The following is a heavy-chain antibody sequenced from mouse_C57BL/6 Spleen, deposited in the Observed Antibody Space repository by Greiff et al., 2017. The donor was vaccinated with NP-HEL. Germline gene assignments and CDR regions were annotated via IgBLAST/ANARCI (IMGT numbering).Heavy chain of an antibody. CDR1: GFTFSDYY. J-gene: IGHJ1*03. Sequence: EVQLVESEGGLVQPGSSMKLSCTASGFTFSDYYMAWVRQVPEKGLEWVANINYDGSSTYYLDSLKSRFIISRDNAKNILYLQMSSLTSEDTATYDCARDNPLGSFDVWGTGTTVTVSS. CDR2: INYDGSST. CDR3: ARDNPLGSFDV. V-gene: IGHV5-16*01.